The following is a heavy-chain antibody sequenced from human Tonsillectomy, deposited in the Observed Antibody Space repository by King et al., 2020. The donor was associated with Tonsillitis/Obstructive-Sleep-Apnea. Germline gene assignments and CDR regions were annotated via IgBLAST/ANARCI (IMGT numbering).Heavy chain of an antibody. D-gene: IGHD1-26*01. J-gene: IGHJ4*02. CDR3: ARLLRSGSYYFVY. CDR2: VYYSGST. Sequence: QLQESGPGLVKPSETLSLTCTVSGGSISSSSYYWGWIRQPPGKGLEWIGSVYYSGSTYYNPSLRSRVTVSVDTSKNQFSLKLSSVTAADTAVYYCARLLRSGSYYFVYWGQGTLVTVSS. CDR1: GGSISSSSYY. V-gene: IGHV4-39*01.